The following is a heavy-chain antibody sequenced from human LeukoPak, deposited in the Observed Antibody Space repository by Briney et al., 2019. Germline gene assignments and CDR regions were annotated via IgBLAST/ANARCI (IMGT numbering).Heavy chain of an antibody. V-gene: IGHV3-74*01. CDR1: GFTFSTYW. CDR3: VRDFKTSFEM. Sequence: PGGSLRLSCAASGFTFSTYWMHWVRQGPGEGPVWVSRIDSEGSTTSYADSVKGRFTISRDNAKNTLNLQMNNLRAEDTALYYCVRDFKTSFEMWGQGTMVTVSS. J-gene: IGHJ3*02. CDR2: IDSEGSTT.